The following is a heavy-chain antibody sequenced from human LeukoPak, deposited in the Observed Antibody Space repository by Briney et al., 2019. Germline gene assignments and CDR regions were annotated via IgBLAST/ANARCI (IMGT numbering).Heavy chain of an antibody. CDR1: GGSFSGYY. CDR2: INHSGST. CDR3: ARGLMITFGGVIVKGYFDY. Sequence: PSETLSLTCTVYGGSFSGYYWSWIRQPPGKGLEWIGEINHSGSTNYNPSLKSRVTISVDTSKNQFSLKLSSVTAADTAVHYCARGLMITFGGVIVKGYFDYWGQGTLVTVSS. J-gene: IGHJ4*02. D-gene: IGHD3-16*02. V-gene: IGHV4-34*01.